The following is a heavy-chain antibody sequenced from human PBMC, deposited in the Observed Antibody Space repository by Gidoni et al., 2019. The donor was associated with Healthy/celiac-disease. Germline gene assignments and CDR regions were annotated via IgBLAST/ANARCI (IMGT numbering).Heavy chain of an antibody. CDR1: GFTFSIYA. D-gene: IGHD3-10*01. CDR2: ISGSGGST. Sequence: EVQLLESGVGLVQPGGSLRLSCAASGFTFSIYAMSWVRQAPGKGLEWVSAISGSGGSTYYADSVKGRFTISRDNSKNTLYMQMNSLRAEDTAVYYCAKAITMVRGVKGQGAFDIWGQGTMVTVSS. V-gene: IGHV3-23*01. CDR3: AKAITMVRGVKGQGAFDI. J-gene: IGHJ3*02.